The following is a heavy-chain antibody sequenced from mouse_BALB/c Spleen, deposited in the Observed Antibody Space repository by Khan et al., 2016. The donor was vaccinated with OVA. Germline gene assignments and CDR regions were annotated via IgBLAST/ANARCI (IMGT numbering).Heavy chain of an antibody. D-gene: IGHD2-10*02. V-gene: IGHV1-87*01. CDR3: ARGGYGNRYYAMDY. CDR2: IYPGDGDT. Sequence: VQLVESGAELARPGASVKLSCKASGYTFTSYWMQWVKQRPGQGLEWIGAIYPGDGDTRYTQKFKGKATLTADKSSSTAYMQLSSLASEDSAVYYCARGGYGNRYYAMDYWGQGTSVTVSS. J-gene: IGHJ4*01. CDR1: GYTFTSYW.